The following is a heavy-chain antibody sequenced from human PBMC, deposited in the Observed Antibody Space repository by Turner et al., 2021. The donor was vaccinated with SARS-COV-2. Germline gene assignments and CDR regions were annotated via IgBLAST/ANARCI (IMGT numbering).Heavy chain of an antibody. Sequence: QAQLVQSGAAVKKPGASIKVSCKASGYALNDSYIHWLRQAPGKGLEWLGWLNPDRGGTKFAPKFQGRVSMTRNTSINTAFLELSRLESDDTAIYYCARDSGDFNYYFYYFDLWGKGTTVTVSS. CDR1: GYALNDSY. V-gene: IGHV1-2*02. J-gene: IGHJ6*03. CDR2: LNPDRGGT. CDR3: ARDSGDFNYYFYYFDL. D-gene: IGHD4-17*01.